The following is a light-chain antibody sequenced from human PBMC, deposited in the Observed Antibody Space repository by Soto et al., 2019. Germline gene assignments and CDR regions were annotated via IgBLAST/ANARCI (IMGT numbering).Light chain of an antibody. CDR3: SSYTSSTGVV. CDR2: DVS. V-gene: IGLV2-14*01. J-gene: IGLJ2*01. CDR1: SSDVGGYNY. Sequence: QSALTQPASVSGSPGQSITISCTGTSSDVGGYNYVSWYQQHPGKAPKLMIYDVSNRPSGVSNRFSGSKSGNTASLTISGLQAEDEADYDCSSYTSSTGVVFGGGTKLTVL.